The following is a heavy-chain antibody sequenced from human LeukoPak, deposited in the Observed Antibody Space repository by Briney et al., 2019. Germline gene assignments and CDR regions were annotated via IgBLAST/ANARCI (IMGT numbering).Heavy chain of an antibody. CDR3: ASVDYYGSGNYYNDVDY. CDR2: ISSSSIYI. D-gene: IGHD3-10*01. J-gene: IGHJ4*02. Sequence: GGSLRLSCAASGFTFSSYSMNWVRQAPGKGLEWVSSISSSSIYIYYADSVKGRVTISIDNAKNSLYLQMNSLRAEDTALYYCASVDYYGSGNYYNDVDYWGQGTLVTVSS. CDR1: GFTFSSYS. V-gene: IGHV3-21*01.